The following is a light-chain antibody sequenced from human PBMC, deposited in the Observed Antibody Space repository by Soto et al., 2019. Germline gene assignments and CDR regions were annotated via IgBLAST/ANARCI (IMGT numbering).Light chain of an antibody. Sequence: IVVTQSPDTLSLSPGEIATLYCRASRRFSSSYLAWYQHKAGQAPRLLISGASNRATDIPDRFSGSESGTDFTLTISRLEPEDFAVYYCQHYGSSPPYTFGQGNKLEIK. J-gene: IGKJ2*01. CDR3: QHYGSSPPYT. CDR2: GAS. V-gene: IGKV3-20*01. CDR1: RRFSSSY.